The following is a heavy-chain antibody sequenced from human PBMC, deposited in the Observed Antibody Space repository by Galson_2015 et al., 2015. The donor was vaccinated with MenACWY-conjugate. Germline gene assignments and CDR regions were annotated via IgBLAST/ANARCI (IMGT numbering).Heavy chain of an antibody. CDR1: GFAFSNYC. Sequence: SLRLCCAASGFAFSNYCMYWVRQAPGKGLECVSRICAGGISIMYGDSVRGRFTISRDDAENTLYLQMDSLRADDTAVYFCVRGSSGWRGMDIWGQGTTVTVSS. V-gene: IGHV3-74*03. D-gene: IGHD6-19*01. J-gene: IGHJ6*02. CDR2: ICAGGISI. CDR3: VRGSSGWRGMDI.